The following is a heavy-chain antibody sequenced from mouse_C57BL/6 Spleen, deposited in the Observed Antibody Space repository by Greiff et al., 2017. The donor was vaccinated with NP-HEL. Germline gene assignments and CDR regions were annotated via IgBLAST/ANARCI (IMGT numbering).Heavy chain of an antibody. Sequence: EVQRVESGEGLVKPGGSLKLSCAASGFTFSSYAMSWVRQTPEKRLEWVAYISSGGDYIYYADTVKGRFTISRDNARNTLYLQMSSLKSEDTAMYYCTREEAAYYSNSGAMDYWGQGTSVTVSS. V-gene: IGHV5-9-1*02. D-gene: IGHD2-5*01. CDR1: GFTFSSYA. CDR3: TREEAAYYSNSGAMDY. J-gene: IGHJ4*01. CDR2: ISSGGDYI.